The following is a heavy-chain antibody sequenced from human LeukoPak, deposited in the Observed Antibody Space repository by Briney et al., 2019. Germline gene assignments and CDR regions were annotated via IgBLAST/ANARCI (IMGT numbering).Heavy chain of an antibody. V-gene: IGHV4-59*12. CDR3: AREISSTYFDY. Sequence: SETLSLTCTVSGGSISSYYWSWIRQPPGKGLEWIGSLYYGGNTYYNPPLKSRVTISVDTSKNQFSLNLSSVTAADTAVYYCAREISSTYFDYWSQGTLVTVSS. CDR1: GGSISSYY. J-gene: IGHJ4*02. CDR2: LYYGGNT. D-gene: IGHD3-16*01.